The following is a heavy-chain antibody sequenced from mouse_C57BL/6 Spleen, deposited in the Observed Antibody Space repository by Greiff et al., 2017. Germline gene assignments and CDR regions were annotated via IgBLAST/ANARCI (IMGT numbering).Heavy chain of an antibody. D-gene: IGHD1-1*01. CDR3: ASYGSSYVGFAY. V-gene: IGHV2-2*01. J-gene: IGHJ3*01. CDR2: IWSGGST. Sequence: QVQLQQSGPGLVQPSQSLSITCTVSGFSLTSYGVHWVRQSPGKGLEWLGVIWSGGSTDYNAAFISRLSISKDNSKSQVFFKMNSLQADDTAIYYCASYGSSYVGFAYWGQGTLVTVSA. CDR1: GFSLTSYG.